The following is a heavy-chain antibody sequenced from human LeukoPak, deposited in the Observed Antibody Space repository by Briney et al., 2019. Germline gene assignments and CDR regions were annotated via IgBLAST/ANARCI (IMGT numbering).Heavy chain of an antibody. Sequence: GGSLRLSCVASGSTFSLHALHWVRQAPGKGLEWVAGISDSGGGTNYADSVKGRFTISRDNPKNTLYLQMNSLRAEDTATYYCAKPRAMTTGVGRYFDLWGRGTLVTVSS. D-gene: IGHD1-1*01. V-gene: IGHV3-23*01. J-gene: IGHJ2*01. CDR3: AKPRAMTTGVGRYFDL. CDR1: GSTFSLHA. CDR2: ISDSGGGT.